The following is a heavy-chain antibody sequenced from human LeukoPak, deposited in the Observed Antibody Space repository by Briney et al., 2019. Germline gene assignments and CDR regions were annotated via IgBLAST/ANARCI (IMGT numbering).Heavy chain of an antibody. D-gene: IGHD3-22*01. CDR3: ARLLHDTRGYYYFDY. CDR1: GGSISSYY. V-gene: IGHV4-59*05. CDR2: IYYSGSP. J-gene: IGHJ4*02. Sequence: SETLSLTCTVSGGSISSYYWSWIRQPPGEGLQWLGSIYYSGSPYDNPSLKSRVTISVDTSKNQFSLKLSSVTAADTAVYYCARLLHDTRGYYYFDYWGPGTLVTVSS.